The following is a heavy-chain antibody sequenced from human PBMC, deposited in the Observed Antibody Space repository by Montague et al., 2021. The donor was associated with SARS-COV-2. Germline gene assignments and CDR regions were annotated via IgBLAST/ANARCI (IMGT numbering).Heavy chain of an antibody. D-gene: IGHD1-26*01. Sequence: CAISGDSVSSNSAAWNWLRQSPSRGLEWLGRTYYRSKWYNDNAVSLKXRVTINPDTSKNQFSLQLNSVTPEDTAVYYCARAQYSGNYWGFDPWGQGTLVTVSS. CDR2: TYYRSKWYN. CDR1: GDSVSSNSAA. CDR3: ARAQYSGNYWGFDP. V-gene: IGHV6-1*01. J-gene: IGHJ5*02.